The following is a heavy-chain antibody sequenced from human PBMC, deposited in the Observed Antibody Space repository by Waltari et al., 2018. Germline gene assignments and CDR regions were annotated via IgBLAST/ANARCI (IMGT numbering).Heavy chain of an antibody. CDR1: GGSISSYY. CDR2: IYYSGST. V-gene: IGHV4-59*01. Sequence: QVQLQESGPGLVKPSETLSLTCTVSGGSISSYYWSWIRQPPGKGLEWIGYIYYSGSTNYTPSLKSRVTISVDTAKNQFSLKLSSVTAADTAVYYCAARTFDYGPDYWGQGTLVTVSS. CDR3: AARTFDYGPDY. D-gene: IGHD4-17*01. J-gene: IGHJ4*02.